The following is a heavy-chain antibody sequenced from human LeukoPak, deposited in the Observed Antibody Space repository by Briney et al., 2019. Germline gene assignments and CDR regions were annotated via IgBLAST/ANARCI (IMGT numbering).Heavy chain of an antibody. D-gene: IGHD2-15*01. CDR1: GGSISSYF. Sequence: PSETLSLTCTVSGGSISSYFWSWIRQPPGKGLEWIGYIYYSGSTNYNPSLKSRVTISVDTSKKQFSLKLSSVTAADTAVYYCARSQGGNYYMDVWGKGTTVTVSS. J-gene: IGHJ6*03. CDR3: ARSQGGNYYMDV. CDR2: IYYSGST. V-gene: IGHV4-59*01.